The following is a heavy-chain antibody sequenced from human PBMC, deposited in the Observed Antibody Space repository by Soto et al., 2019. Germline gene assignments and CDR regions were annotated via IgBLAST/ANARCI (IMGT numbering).Heavy chain of an antibody. CDR3: ATGGDAAKSGF. D-gene: IGHD2-2*01. CDR2: INHSGST. J-gene: IGHJ4*02. Sequence: ASETLSLACAVYGGSFSGYYWSWIRQPPGKGLEWIGEINHSGSTNYNPSLKSRVTISVDTSRNQFSLKLSSVTAADTAVYYCATGGDAAKSGFWAQGTLVTVSS. CDR1: GGSFSGYY. V-gene: IGHV4-34*01.